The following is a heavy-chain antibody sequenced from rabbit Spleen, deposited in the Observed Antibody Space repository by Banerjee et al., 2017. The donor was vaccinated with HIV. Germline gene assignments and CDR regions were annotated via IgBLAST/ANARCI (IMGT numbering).Heavy chain of an antibody. V-gene: IGHV1S45*01. CDR2: INIVTGNYKT. CDR3: ARDAGSGPYIDGYFSL. CDR1: GVSLNDKEV. J-gene: IGHJ4*01. Sequence: EQLEESGGGLVKPEGSLTLTCKASGVSLNDKEVMCWVRQAPGKGLEWIACINIVTGNYKTYYASWAKGRFTISKTSSTTVTLQMTSLTVADTATYFCARDAGSGPYIDGYFSLWCPGTLVTVS. D-gene: IGHD8-1*01.